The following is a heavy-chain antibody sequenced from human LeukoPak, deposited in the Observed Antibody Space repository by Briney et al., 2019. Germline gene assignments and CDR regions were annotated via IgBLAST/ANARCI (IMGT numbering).Heavy chain of an antibody. Sequence: PGGSLRLSCAASGFTFSSYGMHWVRQAPGKGLEWVAVISYDGSNKYYADSVKGRFTISRDNSKNTLYLQMNSLRAEDTAVYYCAKVALILEWLILDAFDIWGQGTMVTVSS. J-gene: IGHJ3*02. CDR3: AKVALILEWLILDAFDI. D-gene: IGHD3-3*01. CDR1: GFTFSSYG. CDR2: ISYDGSNK. V-gene: IGHV3-30*18.